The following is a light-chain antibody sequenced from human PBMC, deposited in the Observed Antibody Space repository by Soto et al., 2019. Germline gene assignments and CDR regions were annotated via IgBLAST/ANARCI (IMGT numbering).Light chain of an antibody. V-gene: IGLV1-47*01. Sequence: QSVLTQPPSAYGTPGQSLTISCSGSSSNIGSHFVSWYQHLPGTAPKLLIFRDGQRPSGVPARFFGSKSGTSASLAITGLRSEDEADYYCAVWDHSLTGWVFGGGTKLTVL. CDR1: SSNIGSHF. J-gene: IGLJ3*02. CDR3: AVWDHSLTGWV. CDR2: RDG.